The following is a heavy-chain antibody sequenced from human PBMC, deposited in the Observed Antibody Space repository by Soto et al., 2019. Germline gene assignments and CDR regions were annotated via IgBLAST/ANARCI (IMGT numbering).Heavy chain of an antibody. CDR3: ARQISDFWSGTMPGYYYMDV. CDR1: GGSISSYY. CDR2: IYYSGST. Sequence: SETLSLTCTVSGGSISSYYWSWIRQPPGKGLEWIGYIYYSGSTNYNPSLKSRVTISVDTSKNQFSLKLSSVTAADTAVYYCARQISDFWSGTMPGYYYMDVWAKGPRSPSP. D-gene: IGHD3-3*01. J-gene: IGHJ6*03. V-gene: IGHV4-59*08.